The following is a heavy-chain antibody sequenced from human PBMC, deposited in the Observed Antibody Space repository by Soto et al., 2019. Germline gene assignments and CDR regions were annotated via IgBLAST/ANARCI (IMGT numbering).Heavy chain of an antibody. CDR1: GLSFSSYG. Sequence: GSLRLSCVAAGLSFSSYGMHWVRQAPGKGLEWVAVISYDGSNKYYADSVKGRFTISRDNSKKTLYLQMNSLRAEDTAVYYCATGIAAAGNRAFDSWGQGTMVTVSS. D-gene: IGHD6-13*01. J-gene: IGHJ3*02. CDR2: ISYDGSNK. V-gene: IGHV3-30*03. CDR3: ATGIAAAGNRAFDS.